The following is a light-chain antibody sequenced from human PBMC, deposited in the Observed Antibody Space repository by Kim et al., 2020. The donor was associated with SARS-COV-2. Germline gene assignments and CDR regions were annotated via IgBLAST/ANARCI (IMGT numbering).Light chain of an antibody. Sequence: AVVGDRVTITCRASQSISISLAWYQQKPGKAPKLLIYDASSLESGVPSRFSGSGSGTEFSLTISSLQPDDFATYYCQQYNSYSWTFGQGTKVDIK. CDR3: QQYNSYSWT. V-gene: IGKV1-5*01. J-gene: IGKJ1*01. CDR2: DAS. CDR1: QSISIS.